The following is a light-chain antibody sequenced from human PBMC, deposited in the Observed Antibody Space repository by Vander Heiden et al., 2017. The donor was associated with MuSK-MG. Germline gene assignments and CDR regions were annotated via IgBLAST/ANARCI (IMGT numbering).Light chain of an antibody. CDR2: WAS. J-gene: IGKJ1*01. Sequence: DIVLTHSPDSLAVSLGERATIGCKASKGVLQSHTNNNDLGWYQQKPGQPPKLLIYWASTRECGVPERFSGSGSGTDFTLTISSLQAEDVAVYYCHQYYTLPRTFGQGTKVEI. CDR1: KGVLQSHTNNND. CDR3: HQYYTLPRT. V-gene: IGKV4-1*01.